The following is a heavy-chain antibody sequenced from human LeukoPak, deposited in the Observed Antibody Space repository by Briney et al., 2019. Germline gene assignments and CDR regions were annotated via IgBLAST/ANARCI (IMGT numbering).Heavy chain of an antibody. Sequence: GGSLRLSCAASGFSFSSYSMSWVRQAPGKGLEWVANITEDGSEKYYVDSVKGRLTISRDNAKNSLYLQMNSLRVEDTAVYYCARGGSWTGSFTDFDYWGQGTLVTVSS. D-gene: IGHD3/OR15-3a*01. CDR1: GFSFSSYS. CDR3: ARGGSWTGSFTDFDY. J-gene: IGHJ4*02. CDR2: ITEDGSEK. V-gene: IGHV3-7*03.